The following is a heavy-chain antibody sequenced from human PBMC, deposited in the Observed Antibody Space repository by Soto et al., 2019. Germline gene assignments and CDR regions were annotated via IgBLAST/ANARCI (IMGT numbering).Heavy chain of an antibody. CDR3: ARDETAMVRGVGGY. Sequence: ASVKVSCKASGYTFTSYGISWVRQAPGQGLEWMGWISAYNGNTNYAQKLQGRVTMTTDTSTSTAYMELRSLRSDDTAVYYCARDETAMVRGVGGYWGQGTLVTVSS. D-gene: IGHD3-10*01. CDR2: ISAYNGNT. V-gene: IGHV1-18*01. J-gene: IGHJ4*02. CDR1: GYTFTSYG.